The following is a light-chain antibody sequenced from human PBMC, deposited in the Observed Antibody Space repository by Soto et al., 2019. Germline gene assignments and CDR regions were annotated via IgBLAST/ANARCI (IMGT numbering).Light chain of an antibody. Sequence: EIVLTQSPGTLSLSPGERATLSCRASQSVSSSYLAWNQQKPGQAPRLLIYGASSRATGITDRFSGSGSGTDFSLTISRLEPEDFAVYYCQQYGSSPVTFGQGTRLEIK. J-gene: IGKJ5*01. CDR1: QSVSSSY. CDR3: QQYGSSPVT. CDR2: GAS. V-gene: IGKV3-20*01.